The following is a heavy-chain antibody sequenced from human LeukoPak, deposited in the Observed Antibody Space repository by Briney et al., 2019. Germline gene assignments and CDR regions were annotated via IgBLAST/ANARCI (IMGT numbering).Heavy chain of an antibody. CDR1: GYTFTGYY. Sequence: GASVKVSCKASGYTFTGYYMHWVRQAPGQGLEWMGWINPNSGGTNYAQKFQGWVTMTRDTSISTAYMELSRLRSDDTAVYYCARDPDILTGSYGMEVWGQGTTVTVSS. J-gene: IGHJ6*02. D-gene: IGHD3-9*01. CDR3: ARDPDILTGSYGMEV. V-gene: IGHV1-2*04. CDR2: INPNSGGT.